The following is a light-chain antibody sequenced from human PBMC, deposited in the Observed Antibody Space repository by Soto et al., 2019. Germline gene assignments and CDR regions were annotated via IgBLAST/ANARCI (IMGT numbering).Light chain of an antibody. CDR1: QSVSSSY. CDR2: GAS. Sequence: EIVLTQSPGTLSLSPGERATLSCRASQSVSSSYLAWYQQKPGQAPRLLIYGASSRATGIPDRFSGSGSGTDFTLTISRLEPADFAVYYCQQYDSSQYTFGQGTKLEIK. CDR3: QQYDSSQYT. J-gene: IGKJ2*01. V-gene: IGKV3-20*01.